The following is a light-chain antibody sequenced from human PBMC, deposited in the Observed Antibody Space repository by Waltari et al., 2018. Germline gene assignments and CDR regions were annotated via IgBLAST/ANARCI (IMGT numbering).Light chain of an antibody. V-gene: IGLV4-60*03. J-gene: IGLJ3*02. CDR1: SGPRSYI. CDR2: LEGSGSY. CDR3: ETWDSNTRV. Sequence: QPVLTQSSSASASLGSSVKLTCTLSSGPRSYIIAWHQQQPGKAPRYLMKLEGSGSYNKGSGVPDRFSGSSSGADRYLTISNLQSEDEADYFCETWDSNTRVFGGGTKLTVL.